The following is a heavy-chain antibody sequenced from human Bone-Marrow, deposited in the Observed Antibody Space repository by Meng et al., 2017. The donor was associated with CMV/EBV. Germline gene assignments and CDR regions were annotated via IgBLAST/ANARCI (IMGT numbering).Heavy chain of an antibody. CDR3: ASLAAHWGIADLDY. D-gene: IGHD6-13*01. CDR2: IYPGDSDT. V-gene: IGHV5-51*01. Sequence: GESLKISCKGSGYSFTSYWIGWVRQMPGKGLEWMGFIYPGDSDTRYSTSFQGQVTISADKSNSTPYLQLGSLKASDTAMYYCASLAAHWGIADLDYWGQGTLVTVSS. CDR1: GYSFTSYW. J-gene: IGHJ4*02.